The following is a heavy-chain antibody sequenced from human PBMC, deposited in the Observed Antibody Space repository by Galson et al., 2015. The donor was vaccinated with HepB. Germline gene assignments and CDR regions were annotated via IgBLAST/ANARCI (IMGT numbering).Heavy chain of an antibody. CDR3: AREVLTIFEREGYYYYGMDV. CDR1: GGTFSSYA. CDR2: IIPIFGTA. J-gene: IGHJ6*02. Sequence: SCKASGGTFSSYAISWVRQAPGQGLEWMGGIIPIFGTANYAQKFQGRVTITADESTSTAYMELSSLRSEDTAVYYCAREVLTIFEREGYYYYGMDVWGQGTTVTVSS. V-gene: IGHV1-69*01. D-gene: IGHD3-3*01.